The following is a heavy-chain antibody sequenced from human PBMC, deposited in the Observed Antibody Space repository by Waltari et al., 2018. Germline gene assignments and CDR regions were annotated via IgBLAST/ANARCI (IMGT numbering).Heavy chain of an antibody. CDR2: IKQDGHAK. CDR3: ARDSNFDWFSPSLDF. D-gene: IGHD3-9*01. J-gene: IGHJ4*02. Sequence: EVQLVESGGGLVPPGGSIRLSCAASGFTCSSHWMTWVGQAPGGGQVLVASIKQDGHAKYYLASVKGRCTISRDNVKNSLYLQMNALRTDDTAVYYCARDSNFDWFSPSLDFWGQGNLVTVSS. CDR1: GFTCSSHW. V-gene: IGHV3-7*01.